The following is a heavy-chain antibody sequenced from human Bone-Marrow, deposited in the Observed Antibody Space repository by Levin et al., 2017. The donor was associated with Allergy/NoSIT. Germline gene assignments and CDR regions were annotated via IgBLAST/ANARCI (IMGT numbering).Heavy chain of an antibody. CDR3: AREGNGFYYETSGRYYYGMDV. CDR2: IYYSGNT. CDR1: GDSVSRGTYY. J-gene: IGHJ6*02. Sequence: SQTLSLTCSVSGDSVSRGTYYWSWIRQSPGKGLEWIGNIYYSGNTYYNPSLKSRVTMSVDTSKNHFSLKLTSVTAADTAVYYCAREGNGFYYETSGRYYYGMDVWGPGTTVTVSS. D-gene: IGHD3-22*01. V-gene: IGHV4-61*03.